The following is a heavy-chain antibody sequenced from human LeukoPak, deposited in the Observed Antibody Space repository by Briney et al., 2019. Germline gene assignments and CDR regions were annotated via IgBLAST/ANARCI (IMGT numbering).Heavy chain of an antibody. Sequence: SETLSLTCTVSGGSISSSSYYWGWIRQPPGKGLEWIGSMYSSGSTYYSPSLKSRVTISVDTSKAQFSLKLSSVTAADTAMYYCARGYSDYPYFFDSWGQGALVTVSS. CDR1: GGSISSSSYY. J-gene: IGHJ4*02. CDR3: ARGYSDYPYFFDS. D-gene: IGHD5-12*01. V-gene: IGHV4-39*07. CDR2: MYSSGST.